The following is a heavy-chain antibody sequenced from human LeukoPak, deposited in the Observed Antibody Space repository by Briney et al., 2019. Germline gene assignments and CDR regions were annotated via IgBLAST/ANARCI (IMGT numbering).Heavy chain of an antibody. CDR3: ARDLGSQYYDFWSGYDWFDP. D-gene: IGHD3-3*01. V-gene: IGHV1-46*01. Sequence: ASVKVSCKASGYTFTSYYMHWVRQAPGQGLEWMGIINPSGGSTSYAQKFQGRVTMTRDTSTSTVYMELSSLRSEDTAVYYCARDLGSQYYDFWSGYDWFDPWGQGTLVTVSS. CDR1: GYTFTSYY. J-gene: IGHJ5*02. CDR2: INPSGGST.